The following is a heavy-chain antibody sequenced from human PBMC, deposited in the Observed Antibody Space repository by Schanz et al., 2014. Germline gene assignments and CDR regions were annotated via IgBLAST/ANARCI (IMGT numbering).Heavy chain of an antibody. CDR2: ISSSSSYI. CDR3: ARVVRLAYCGGDCYSGGYFDL. D-gene: IGHD2-21*01. V-gene: IGHV3-21*01. CDR1: GFTFSSYS. Sequence: EVQLVESGGCLVKPGGSLRLSCAASGFTFSSYSMNWVRQAPGKGLEWVSSISSSSSYIYYADSVKGRFTISRDNAKNSLYLQMNSLRAEDTAVYYCARVVRLAYCGGDCYSGGYFDLWGRGTLVTVSS. J-gene: IGHJ2*01.